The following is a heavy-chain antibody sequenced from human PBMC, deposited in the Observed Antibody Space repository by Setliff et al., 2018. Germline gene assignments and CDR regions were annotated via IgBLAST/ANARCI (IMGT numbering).Heavy chain of an antibody. V-gene: IGHV4-59*01. D-gene: IGHD3-10*01. CDR2: FFYSGDS. Sequence: SSETLSLTCAASGGTFSDYYWTLIRQPPGKGLEWSGLFFYSGDSRYNPSLKSRVTMSVDASRNQFSLKLSSVTAADTAIYYCSRDRSYYASGSFTKWFDYWGQGTLVTGSS. CDR3: SRDRSYYASGSFTKWFDY. CDR1: GGTFSDYY. J-gene: IGHJ4*02.